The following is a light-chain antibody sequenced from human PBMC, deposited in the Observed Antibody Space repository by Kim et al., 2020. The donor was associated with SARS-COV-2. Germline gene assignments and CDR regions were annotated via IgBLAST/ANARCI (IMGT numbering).Light chain of an antibody. V-gene: IGKV4-1*01. CDR2: GGS. CDR3: QQYYSTTPA. Sequence: AASKGRAGQSVWATSDNRNYVGWCQQKPGQPPRLLIYGGSTRQSGVPDRCSGSGSGTDFTLTISSLQAEDGAVYCCQQYYSTTPAFGGGTKVDIK. CDR1: QSVWATSDNRNY. J-gene: IGKJ4*01.